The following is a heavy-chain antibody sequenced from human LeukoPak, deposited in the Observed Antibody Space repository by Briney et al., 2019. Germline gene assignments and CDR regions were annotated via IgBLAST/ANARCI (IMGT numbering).Heavy chain of an antibody. J-gene: IGHJ5*02. D-gene: IGHD4-23*01. CDR3: ARRSTTVGLSWFDP. V-gene: IGHV4-39*01. CDR2: IYYSGST. Sequence: KPSETLSLTCTVSGGSISSSSYYWGWIRQPPGKGLEWIGSIYYSGSTYYNPSLKSRVTISVDTSKNQFSLKLSSVTAADTAVYYCARRSTTVGLSWFDPWGQGTLVTVSS. CDR1: GGSISSSSYY.